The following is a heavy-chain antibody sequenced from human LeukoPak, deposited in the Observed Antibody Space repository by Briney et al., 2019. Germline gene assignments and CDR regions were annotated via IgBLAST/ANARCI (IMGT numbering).Heavy chain of an antibody. CDR1: GDSISSGNYY. D-gene: IGHD1-26*01. CDR3: ARHYLGGNYPDYFNH. CDR2: IYYSGST. V-gene: IGHV4-30-4*01. J-gene: IGHJ4*02. Sequence: PSETLSLTCTVSGDSISSGNYYWTWIRQPPGKGLEWIGYIYYSGSTFYNPSLKSRVTISVDTSKNEFSLNLNSVTAADTALYSCARHYLGGNYPDYFNHWGQGTLVTVSS.